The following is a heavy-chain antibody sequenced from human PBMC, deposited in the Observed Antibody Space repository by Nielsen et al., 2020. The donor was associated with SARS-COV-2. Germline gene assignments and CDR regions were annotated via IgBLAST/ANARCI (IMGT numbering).Heavy chain of an antibody. V-gene: IGHV4-31*03. CDR1: GGSISSGGYY. CDR3: ARGLVVITTYYYYYYMDV. Sequence: SETLSLTCTVSGGSISSGGYYWSWIRQHPGKGLEWIGYIYYSGSTYYNPSLKSRVTISVDTSKNQFSLKLSSVTAADTAVYYCARGLVVITTYYYYYYMDVWGKGTTVTVSS. CDR2: IYYSGST. D-gene: IGHD3-22*01. J-gene: IGHJ6*03.